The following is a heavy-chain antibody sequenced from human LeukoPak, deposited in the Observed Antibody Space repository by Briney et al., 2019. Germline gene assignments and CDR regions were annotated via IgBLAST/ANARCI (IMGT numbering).Heavy chain of an antibody. J-gene: IGHJ5*02. Sequence: ASVKVSCKASGYTFSTYSISWLRRAPGQGLEWMGWISSYNGNTNYAQNLQGRVTMTTDTSTTTAYMELRNLRSDDTAVYYCADWTEGGCDPWGQGTLVIVSS. D-gene: IGHD1-1*01. CDR3: ADWTEGGCDP. CDR2: ISSYNGNT. CDR1: GYTFSTYS. V-gene: IGHV1-18*01.